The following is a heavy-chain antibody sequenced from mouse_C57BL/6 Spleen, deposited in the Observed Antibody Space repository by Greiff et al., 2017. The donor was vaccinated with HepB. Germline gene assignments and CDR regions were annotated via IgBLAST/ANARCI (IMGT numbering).Heavy chain of an antibody. V-gene: IGHV1-64*01. CDR2: IHPNSGST. Sequence: QVQLQQPGAELVKPGASVKLSCKASGYTFTSYWMHWVKQRPGQGLEWIGMIHPNSGSTNYNEKFKSKATLTVDKSSSTAYMQLSSLTSEDSAVYYCAREGEAYYSNYNAMDYWGQGTSVTVSS. D-gene: IGHD2-5*01. CDR1: GYTFTSYW. J-gene: IGHJ4*01. CDR3: AREGEAYYSNYNAMDY.